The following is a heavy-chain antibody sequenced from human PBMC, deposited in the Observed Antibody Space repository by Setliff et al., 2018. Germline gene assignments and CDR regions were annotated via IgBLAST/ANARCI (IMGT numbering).Heavy chain of an antibody. CDR2: ISGSADKT. CDR3: RVWIGDLSRDF. J-gene: IGHJ4*02. Sequence: PGGSLRLSCEGSGFAFRNYAMSWVRQAPGKGLEWVSGISGSADKTHYADSVKGRFTVSRDNSKNTFSLQMNSLRAEDTAVYYCRVWIGDLSRDFWGRGTLVTVSS. V-gene: IGHV3-23*01. CDR1: GFAFRNYA. D-gene: IGHD3-10*01.